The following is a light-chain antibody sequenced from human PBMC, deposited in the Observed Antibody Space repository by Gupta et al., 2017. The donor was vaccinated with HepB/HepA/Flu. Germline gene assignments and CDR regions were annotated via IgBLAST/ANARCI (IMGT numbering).Light chain of an antibody. Sequence: IVMTQSPDSLAVSLGERATINCKSSQSVLFSSNNKNYLVWYQQKPGQPPRPLIYWASTRESGVPDRFSGSGSGTDFTLTISSLQAEDVAVYYCQQDDCTPYTFGQGTKLQIK. V-gene: IGKV4-1*01. CDR1: QSVLFSSNNKNY. CDR3: QQDDCTPYT. CDR2: WAS. J-gene: IGKJ2*01.